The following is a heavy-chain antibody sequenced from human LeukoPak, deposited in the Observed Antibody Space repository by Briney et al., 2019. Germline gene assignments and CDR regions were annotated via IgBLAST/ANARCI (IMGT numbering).Heavy chain of an antibody. J-gene: IGHJ5*02. Sequence: SQTLSLTRTVPGGSISSGGYYWSWIRQHPGKGLEWIGYIYYSGSTYYNPSLKSRVTISVDTSKNQFSLKLSSVTAADTAVYYCARDSYDILTGYSRFDPWGQGTLVTVSS. CDR1: GGSISSGGYY. CDR2: IYYSGST. V-gene: IGHV4-31*03. CDR3: ARDSYDILTGYSRFDP. D-gene: IGHD3-9*01.